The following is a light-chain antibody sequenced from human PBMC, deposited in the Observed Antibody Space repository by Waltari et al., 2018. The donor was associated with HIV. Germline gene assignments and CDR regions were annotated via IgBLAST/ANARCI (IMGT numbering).Light chain of an antibody. Sequence: DILLTQSPLSLTVAPGEPASISCRSSQSLLYSSGNSYLDWYLQRPGQSPQLLIYLASNRASGVPDRFSGRGSGTDFTLEISRAEAEDVGLYYCMQGLQVSFGQGTRLEIK. CDR1: QSLLYSSGNSY. CDR2: LAS. V-gene: IGKV2-28*01. CDR3: MQGLQVS. J-gene: IGKJ5*01.